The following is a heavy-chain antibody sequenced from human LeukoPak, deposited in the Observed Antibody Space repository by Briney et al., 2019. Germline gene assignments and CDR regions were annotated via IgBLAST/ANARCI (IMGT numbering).Heavy chain of an antibody. V-gene: IGHV3-7*01. J-gene: IGHJ4*02. CDR3: ARELQRPLDY. CDR1: GFPFSSHW. D-gene: IGHD4-11*01. Sequence: GGSLRLSCVASGFPFSSHWMSWVRQAPGKGLEWVANIKYDGAEQYYVDSVRGRFTISGDNAKNSVSLQMNSLRAEDTAVYYCARELQRPLDYWGQGILVTVSS. CDR2: IKYDGAEQ.